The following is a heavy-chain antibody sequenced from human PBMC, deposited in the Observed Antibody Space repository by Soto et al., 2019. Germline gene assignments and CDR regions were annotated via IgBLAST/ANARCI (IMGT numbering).Heavy chain of an antibody. Sequence: QLQLQESGPGLVKPSETLSLTCSVSGDSIRSSSYYWGWIRQSPGKGLEWIGTIDNKGSTYYKSSLKTRVNISADLSKSQFSLRVISVTAADSGVFYCATLGRLAFDIWGQGKAVTLSS. J-gene: IGHJ3*02. V-gene: IGHV4-39*01. CDR3: ATLGRLAFDI. CDR2: IDNKGST. CDR1: GDSIRSSSYY. D-gene: IGHD3-16*01.